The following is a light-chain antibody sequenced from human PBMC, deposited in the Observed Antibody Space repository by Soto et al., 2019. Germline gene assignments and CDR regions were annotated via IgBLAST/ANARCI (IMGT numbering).Light chain of an antibody. CDR2: AAS. V-gene: IGKV1-39*01. CDR3: QQDVRPPLT. CDR1: QTISGY. Sequence: DIQMSQSPSSLSASVGDRVTITCRASQTISGYLNWYQQKPGKAPTLLIYAASTLQSGVPSRISGSGSGTDFTLTISSLQPEDFATYYCQQDVRPPLTFGPGTKVDIK. J-gene: IGKJ3*01.